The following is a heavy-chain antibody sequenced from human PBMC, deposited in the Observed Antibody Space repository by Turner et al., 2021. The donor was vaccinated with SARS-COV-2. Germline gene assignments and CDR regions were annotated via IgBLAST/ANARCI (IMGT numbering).Heavy chain of an antibody. V-gene: IGHV1-24*01. Sequence: QVQLVQSGAAVKKPGASVKVSCKVSGYSLTELSMHWGRQAPGKGLEWMGGFDPEDGETIYAQKFQGRVTMTEDTSTDTAYMELSSLRSEDTAVYYCATGVAVAGTPSEYYYYYGMDVWGQGTTVTVSS. CDR1: GYSLTELS. J-gene: IGHJ6*02. CDR3: ATGVAVAGTPSEYYYYYGMDV. D-gene: IGHD6-19*01. CDR2: FDPEDGET.